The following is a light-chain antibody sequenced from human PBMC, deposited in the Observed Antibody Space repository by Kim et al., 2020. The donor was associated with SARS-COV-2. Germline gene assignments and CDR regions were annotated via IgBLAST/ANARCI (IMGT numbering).Light chain of an antibody. CDR2: EVS. CDR1: SSEVGSYNL. J-gene: IGLJ2*01. CDR3: CSYAGSSTSVV. V-gene: IGLV2-23*02. Sequence: QSITISCTGTSSEVGSYNLVSWYQQRPGKAPKLMIYEVSKRPSGVSNRFSGSKSGNTASLTISGLQAEDEADYYCCSYAGSSTSVVFGGGTQLTVL.